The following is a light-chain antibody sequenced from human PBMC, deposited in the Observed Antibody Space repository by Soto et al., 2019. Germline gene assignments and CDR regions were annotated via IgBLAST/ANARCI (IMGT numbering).Light chain of an antibody. J-gene: IGKJ5*01. CDR2: GAS. V-gene: IGKV3-20*01. CDR3: QQYGGSPIT. CDR1: QSVTTR. Sequence: EIVLTQSPDTLSLSPGGRATLSCRASQSVTTRLAWYQQIPGQPPRLLISGASVRASGVPVRISGSGSGTDFTLTTSRLEPEDFALYYCQQYGGSPITFGLGTRLEV.